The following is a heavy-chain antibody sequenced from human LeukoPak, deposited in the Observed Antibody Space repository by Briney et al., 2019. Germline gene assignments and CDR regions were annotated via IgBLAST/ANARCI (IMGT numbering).Heavy chain of an antibody. V-gene: IGHV3-21*01. D-gene: IGHD3-22*01. CDR2: ISSSSSYI. CDR3: ASGLTYENYYDSSGYSPDY. Sequence: GGSLRLSCAASGFTFSSYSMNWVRQAPGKGLEWVSSISSSSSYIYYADSVKGRFTISRDNAKNSLYLQTNSLRAEDTAVYYCASGLTYENYYDSSGYSPDYWGQGTLVTVSS. CDR1: GFTFSSYS. J-gene: IGHJ4*02.